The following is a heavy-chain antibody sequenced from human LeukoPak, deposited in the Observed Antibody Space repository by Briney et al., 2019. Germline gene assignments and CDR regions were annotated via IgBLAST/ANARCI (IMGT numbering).Heavy chain of an antibody. CDR2: ITSDGSGT. V-gene: IGHV3-74*01. CDR1: GFTFSTYW. Sequence: GGSLRLSCAASGFTFSTYWMHWVRQAPGKGLVWVSRITSDGSGTSYADSVKGRFTISRDNAKNTLYLQMDSLRAEDTAVYYCARESYSSSWYGPDHWGQGTLVTVCS. CDR3: ARESYSSSWYGPDH. D-gene: IGHD6-13*01. J-gene: IGHJ4*02.